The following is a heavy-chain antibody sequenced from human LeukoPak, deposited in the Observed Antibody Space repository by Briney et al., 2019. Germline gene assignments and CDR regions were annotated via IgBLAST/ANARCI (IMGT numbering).Heavy chain of an antibody. CDR3: ARELAAAGHDY. CDR2: ISAYNGNI. Sequence: ASVKVSCKASGYIFTSYGISWVRQAPGQGLERMGWISAYNGNINYAQKLQGRVTMTTDTSTSTAYMELRSLRSDDTAVYYCARELAAAGHDYWGQGTLVTVSS. V-gene: IGHV1-18*01. J-gene: IGHJ4*02. D-gene: IGHD6-13*01. CDR1: GYIFTSYG.